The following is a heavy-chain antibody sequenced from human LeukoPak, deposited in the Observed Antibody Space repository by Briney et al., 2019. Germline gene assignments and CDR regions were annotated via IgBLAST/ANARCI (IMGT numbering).Heavy chain of an antibody. CDR2: IYYSGST. V-gene: IGHV4-59*08. J-gene: IGHJ4*02. Sequence: PSETLSLTCTVSGGSISSYYWSWIRQPPGKGLEWIGYIYYSGSTNYNPSLKSRVTISLDTSKNQFSLKLSSVTAAGTAIYYCARKDPGYSGYSDFDYWGQGTLVTVSS. CDR3: ARKDPGYSGYSDFDY. D-gene: IGHD5-12*01. CDR1: GGSISSYY.